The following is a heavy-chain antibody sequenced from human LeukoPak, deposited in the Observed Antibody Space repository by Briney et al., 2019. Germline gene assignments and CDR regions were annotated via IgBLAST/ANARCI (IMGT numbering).Heavy chain of an antibody. D-gene: IGHD3-22*01. V-gene: IGHV4-34*01. CDR1: SGSFSGYY. Sequence: SETLSLTCAVYSGSFSGYYWSWIRQPPGKGLEWIGEINHSGSTNYNPSLKSRVTISVDTSKNQFSLKLSSVTAADTAVYYCARDLYYDSSGPDYWGQGTLVTASS. J-gene: IGHJ4*02. CDR2: INHSGST. CDR3: ARDLYYDSSGPDY.